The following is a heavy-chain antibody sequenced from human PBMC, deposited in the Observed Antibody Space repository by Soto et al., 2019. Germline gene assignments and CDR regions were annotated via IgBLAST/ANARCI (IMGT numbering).Heavy chain of an antibody. V-gene: IGHV4-59*01. CDR1: HGSISSAY. J-gene: IGHJ6*02. CDR3: ARYFGYSNHYYIIAV. CDR2: IYYSGST. D-gene: IGHD6-13*01. Sequence: ETVYLTRTVQHGSISSAYCRCILQSPGKELEWIGYIYYSGSTNYNPSLKSRVTISVDTSKNQFSLKLSSVTAADTAVYYCARYFGYSNHYYIIAVCAQRTTVIVSS.